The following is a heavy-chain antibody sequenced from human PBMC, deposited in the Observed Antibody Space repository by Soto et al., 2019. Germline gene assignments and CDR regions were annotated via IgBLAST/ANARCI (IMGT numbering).Heavy chain of an antibody. V-gene: IGHV3-23*01. CDR3: AKSRVFIGAIVTLLDS. D-gene: IGHD3-16*02. CDR1: GFTFISYA. CDR2: ISGSEGST. J-gene: IGHJ4*02. Sequence: GGSLRFSFAASGFTFISYAMNWVRQAPGKGLEWVSVISGSEGSTYYADSVKGRITISRDNSKNTLNLQMNSLRAEDTAVYFCAKSRVFIGAIVTLLDSWGQGTQVTVSS.